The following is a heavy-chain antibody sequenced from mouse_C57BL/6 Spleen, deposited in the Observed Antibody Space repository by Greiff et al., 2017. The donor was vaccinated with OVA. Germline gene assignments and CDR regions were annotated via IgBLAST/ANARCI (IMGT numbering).Heavy chain of an antibody. D-gene: IGHD1-1*01. Sequence: EVQLQQSGPELVKPGASVKMSCKASGYTFTDYNMHWVKQSHGKSLEWIGYINPNNGGTSYNQKFKGKATLTVNKSSSTAYMELRSLTSEDSAVYYCARSVLRIDYYAMDYWGQGTSVTVSS. CDR3: ARSVLRIDYYAMDY. V-gene: IGHV1-22*01. CDR1: GYTFTDYN. J-gene: IGHJ4*01. CDR2: INPNNGGT.